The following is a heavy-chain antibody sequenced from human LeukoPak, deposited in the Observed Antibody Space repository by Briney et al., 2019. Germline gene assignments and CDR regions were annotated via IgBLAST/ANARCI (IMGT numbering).Heavy chain of an antibody. D-gene: IGHD6-6*01. Sequence: PGGSLRLSCSASGFTFSLYSMHWVRQPRGQGPEWVAVISDDGSKKYYADSVKGRFTISRDNSKNTLYLQVNSLRPEDTAMYYCASLVRSVDATADFDYWGQGTLVTVSP. CDR2: ISDDGSKK. V-gene: IGHV3-30*04. CDR1: GFTFSLYS. J-gene: IGHJ4*02. CDR3: ASLVRSVDATADFDY.